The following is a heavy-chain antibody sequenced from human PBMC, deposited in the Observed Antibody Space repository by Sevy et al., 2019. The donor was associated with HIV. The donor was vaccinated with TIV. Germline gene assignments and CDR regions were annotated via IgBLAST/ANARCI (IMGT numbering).Heavy chain of an antibody. V-gene: IGHV2-5*02. J-gene: IGHJ4*02. CDR2: IYWDDNK. D-gene: IGHD4-17*01. CDR3: AHSLDGDYIGGYFDY. CDR1: GFSLSTSGVG. Sequence: SGPTLVNPTQTLTLTCTFSGFSLSTSGVGVGWIRQPPGKALEWLALIYWDDNKRYSPSLRSRLTITKDTSKNQVVLTMTNMDPVDTATYYCAHSLDGDYIGGYFDYWGQGTLVTVSS.